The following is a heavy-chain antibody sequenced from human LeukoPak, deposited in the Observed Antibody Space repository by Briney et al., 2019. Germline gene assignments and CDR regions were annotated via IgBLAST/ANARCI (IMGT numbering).Heavy chain of an antibody. D-gene: IGHD3-22*01. J-gene: IGHJ4*02. Sequence: GGSLRLSCVASELTFTSSSMNWVRQAPGKGLEWVSYISSSGSTIYYADSVKGRFTISRDNAKNSLYLQMNSLRAEDTAVYYCARDIHSSGYFDYWGQGTLVTVSS. V-gene: IGHV3-48*04. CDR3: ARDIHSSGYFDY. CDR1: ELTFTSSS. CDR2: ISSSGSTI.